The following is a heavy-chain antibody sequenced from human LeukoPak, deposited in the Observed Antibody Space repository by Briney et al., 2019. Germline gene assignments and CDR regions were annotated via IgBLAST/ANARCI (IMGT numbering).Heavy chain of an antibody. CDR1: GYTFTSYG. CDR3: ARDLPPGGTYAY. CDR2: ISAYNGNT. D-gene: IGHD1-26*01. Sequence: ASVRVSCKASGYTFTSYGIHWVRQAPGQRFEWLGLISAYNGNTDYAEKFQGRVTLTRDTSTATAYMDLRNLRYDDTAVCFCARDLPPGGTYAYWGQGSMVIVSS. V-gene: IGHV1-18*01. J-gene: IGHJ4*02.